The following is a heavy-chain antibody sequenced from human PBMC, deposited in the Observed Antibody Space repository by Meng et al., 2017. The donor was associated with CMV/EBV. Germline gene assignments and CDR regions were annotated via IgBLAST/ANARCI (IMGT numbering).Heavy chain of an antibody. D-gene: IGHD3-22*01. V-gene: IGHV4-39*07. CDR1: CGYISISSYY. Sequence: RGSGPGCGEPSETLSLPCTVFCGYISISSYYWCWIRQSPGKGLEWIGSIYYSGSTYYNPSLKSRVTISVDTSKNQFSLKLSSVTAADTAMYYCARGVVTMIVVYDPWGQGTLVTVSS. J-gene: IGHJ5*02. CDR3: ARGVVTMIVVYDP. CDR2: IYYSGST.